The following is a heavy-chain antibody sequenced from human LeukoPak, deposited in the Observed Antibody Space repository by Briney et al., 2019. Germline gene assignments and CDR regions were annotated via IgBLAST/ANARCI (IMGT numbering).Heavy chain of an antibody. J-gene: IGHJ4*02. V-gene: IGHV3-23*01. Sequence: GGSLRLSCVPSGFMFSNYAMSWVRQAPGKGLEWVSIISGSGERTYYADSVKGRFAVSRDNSKNTLYLQMMSLRAEDTAVYYCVSQSYSGSDNYYFHYWGQGTLVAVSS. CDR1: GFMFSNYA. CDR3: VSQSYSGSDNYYFHY. CDR2: ISGSGERT. D-gene: IGHD1-26*01.